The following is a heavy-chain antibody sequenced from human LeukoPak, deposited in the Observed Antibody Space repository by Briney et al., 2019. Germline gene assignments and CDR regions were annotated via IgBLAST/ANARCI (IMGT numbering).Heavy chain of an antibody. CDR1: GYIFSDYY. Sequence: ASVKVSCKVAGYIFSDYYIHWVQQAPGKGLEWMGLVDPEDGETIYAEEFQARVTITADTSRDIAYMELSSLRFDDTAVYYCATLGGRAGLRFLESPGASHYWGQGTLVTVSS. V-gene: IGHV1-69-2*01. CDR3: ATLGGRAGLRFLESPGASHY. CDR2: VDPEDGET. J-gene: IGHJ4*02. D-gene: IGHD3-3*01.